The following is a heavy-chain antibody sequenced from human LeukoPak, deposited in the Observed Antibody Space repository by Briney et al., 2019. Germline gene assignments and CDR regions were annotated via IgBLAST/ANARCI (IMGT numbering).Heavy chain of an antibody. Sequence: PSETLSLTCTVSGGSISSSSYYWGWIRQPPGKGLEWIGSMYYRGSTYYNPSLKSRVTISVDTSKKQSSLKLSSVTAADTAVYYCAGQGDYNWFDPWGQGTLVTVSS. CDR3: AGQGDYNWFDP. V-gene: IGHV4-39*01. CDR1: GGSISSSSYY. D-gene: IGHD2-21*02. J-gene: IGHJ5*02. CDR2: MYYRGST.